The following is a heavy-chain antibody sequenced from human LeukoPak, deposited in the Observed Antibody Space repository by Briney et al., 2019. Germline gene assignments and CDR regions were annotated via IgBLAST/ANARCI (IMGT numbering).Heavy chain of an antibody. D-gene: IGHD3-10*01. CDR1: GFTFSSYS. CDR3: ARDRDYYGSGSYFGY. CDR2: ISSRSSYI. Sequence: GGSLRLSCAASGFTFSSYSMNWVRQAPGKGLEWVSSISSRSSYIYYADSVKGRFTISRDNAKNSLYLQMNSLRAEDTAVYYCARDRDYYGSGSYFGYWGQGTLVTVSS. V-gene: IGHV3-21*01. J-gene: IGHJ4*02.